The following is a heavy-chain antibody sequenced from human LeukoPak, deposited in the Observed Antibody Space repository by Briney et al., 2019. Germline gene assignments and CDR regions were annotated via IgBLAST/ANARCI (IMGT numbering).Heavy chain of an antibody. CDR3: ATGLANDYGGYSPLSFDY. D-gene: IGHD4-23*01. J-gene: IGHJ4*02. CDR1: GYTLTELS. CDR2: FDPEDGET. Sequence: ASVKVSCKVSGYTLTELSMHWVRQAPGKGLEWMGGFDPEDGETIYAQKFQGRVTMTEDTSTDTAYMELSSLRSEDTAVYYCATGLANDYGGYSPLSFDYWGQGTLVTVSS. V-gene: IGHV1-24*01.